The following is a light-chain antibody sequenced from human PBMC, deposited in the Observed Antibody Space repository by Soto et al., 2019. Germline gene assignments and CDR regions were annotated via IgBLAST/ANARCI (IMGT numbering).Light chain of an antibody. V-gene: IGKV1-33*01. CDR2: DAS. CDR1: QDISNY. Sequence: DIQMTQSPSSLSASVGDRVTITCQASQDISNYLNWYQQKPGKAPKLLIYDASNLETEVPSRFSGSGSGTDFTFTISSLRPEDIATYYCQQYDNLLLTFGGGTKVEIK. CDR3: QQYDNLLLT. J-gene: IGKJ4*01.